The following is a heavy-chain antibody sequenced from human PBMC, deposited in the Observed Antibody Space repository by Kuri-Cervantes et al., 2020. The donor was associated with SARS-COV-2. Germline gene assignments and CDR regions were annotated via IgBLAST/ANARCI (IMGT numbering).Heavy chain of an antibody. CDR2: ISVWNRNT. CDR1: GYTFITYG. CDR3: ARLFSPWSVVGDY. Sequence: ASVKVSCKASGYTFITYGISWVRQAPGQGLEWLGWISVWNRNTDYAQKVQGRVTMTTDTSTSTAYMELRSLRSDDTAVYFCARLFSPWSVVGDYWGQGTLVTVSS. V-gene: IGHV1-18*04. J-gene: IGHJ4*02. D-gene: IGHD1-1*01.